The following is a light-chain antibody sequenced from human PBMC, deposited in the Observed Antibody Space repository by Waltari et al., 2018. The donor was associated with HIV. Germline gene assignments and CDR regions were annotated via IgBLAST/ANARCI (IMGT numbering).Light chain of an antibody. CDR3: AAWDDSLSGPV. CDR1: GSNIGCNS. V-gene: IGLV1-47*01. Sequence: QSILTQPPSTSGTPGHRVTTSCSGSGSNIGCNSVSWDQLFLGTAPKLLIYRKNQPPSGVPDRFSGSNSATSASLAIGGLRSEDEADYYCAAWDDSLSGPVFGGGTKLTVL. CDR2: RKN. J-gene: IGLJ3*02.